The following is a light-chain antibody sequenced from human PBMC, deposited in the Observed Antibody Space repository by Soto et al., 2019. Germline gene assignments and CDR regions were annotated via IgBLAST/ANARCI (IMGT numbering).Light chain of an antibody. CDR2: DAS. CDR3: QHRGNWP. Sequence: DIQMTQSPSTLSGSVGDRVTITCRASQSISSWLAWYQQKPGKAPKLLIYDASSLESGVPSRFSGSGSGTDFTLTISSLEPEDSAVYYCQHRGNWPFGQGTRLEIK. V-gene: IGKV1-5*01. CDR1: QSISSW. J-gene: IGKJ5*01.